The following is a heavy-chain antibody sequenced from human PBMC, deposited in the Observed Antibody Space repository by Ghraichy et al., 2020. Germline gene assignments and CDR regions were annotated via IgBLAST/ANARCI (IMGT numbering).Heavy chain of an antibody. CDR2: MNPNSGNT. D-gene: IGHD3-3*01. V-gene: IGHV1-8*01. J-gene: IGHJ5*02. CDR3: ARVAYDFWTPRMGGWFDP. Sequence: ASVKVSCKASGYTFTSYDINWVRQATGQGLEWMGWMNPNSGNTGYAQKFQGRVTMTRNTSISTAYMELSSLRSEDTAVYYCARVAYDFWTPRMGGWFDPWGQGTLVTVSS. CDR1: GYTFTSYD.